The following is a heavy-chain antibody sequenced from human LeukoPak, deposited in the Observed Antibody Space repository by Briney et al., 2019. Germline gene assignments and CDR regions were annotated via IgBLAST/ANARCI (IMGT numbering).Heavy chain of an antibody. J-gene: IGHJ4*02. Sequence: ASVKVSCKASGYTFTGYHMHWVRQAPGQGLEWMAWINPNSGATDYAQKFQGRVTMTRDTSTSTVYMELSRLRSEDTAVYYCARGGYGDRIDYWGQGTLVSVSS. V-gene: IGHV1-2*02. CDR3: ARGGYGDRIDY. CDR1: GYTFTGYH. D-gene: IGHD4-17*01. CDR2: INPNSGAT.